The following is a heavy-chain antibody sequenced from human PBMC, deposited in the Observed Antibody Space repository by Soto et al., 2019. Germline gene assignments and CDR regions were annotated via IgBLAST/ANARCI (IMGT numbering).Heavy chain of an antibody. Sequence: QLQLQESGPGLVKPSETLALTCTFSGDSIRSSSYWGWIRKTPGKGLEWSGSVYNTGNTYYNTSLNSQVTISVDTSKNKFSLKVISVTAADTAVYYCRRSSRYSTDVWGQGTTVTVSS. V-gene: IGHV4-39*01. CDR1: GDSIRSSSY. D-gene: IGHD6-13*01. J-gene: IGHJ6*02. CDR3: RRSSRYSTDV. CDR2: VYNTGNT.